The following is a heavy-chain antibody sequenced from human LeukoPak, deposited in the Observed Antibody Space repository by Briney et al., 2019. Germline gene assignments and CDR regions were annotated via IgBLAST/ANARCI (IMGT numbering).Heavy chain of an antibody. CDR2: INWNGGSA. V-gene: IGHV3-20*01. D-gene: IGHD1-26*01. CDR3: ARVGWEWELY. CDR1: GFTFDDYG. Sequence: GGSLRLSCAASGFTFDDYGMSWVRQAPGKGLEWVSGINWNGGSAGYADSVKGRFTISRDNAKNSLYLQMNSLRAEDTALYHCARVGWEWELYWGQGTLVTVSS. J-gene: IGHJ4*02.